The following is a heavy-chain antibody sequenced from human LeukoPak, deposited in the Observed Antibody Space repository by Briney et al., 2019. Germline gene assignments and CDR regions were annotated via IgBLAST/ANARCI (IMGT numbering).Heavy chain of an antibody. Sequence: SETLSLTCAVYGGSFSGYYWSWIRQPPGKGLEWIGEINHSGSTNYNPSLKSRVTISVDTSKDQFSLKLSSVTAADTAVYYCARGGYFDYWGQGTLVTVSS. CDR2: INHSGST. CDR3: ARGGYFDY. CDR1: GGSFSGYY. J-gene: IGHJ4*02. V-gene: IGHV4-34*01.